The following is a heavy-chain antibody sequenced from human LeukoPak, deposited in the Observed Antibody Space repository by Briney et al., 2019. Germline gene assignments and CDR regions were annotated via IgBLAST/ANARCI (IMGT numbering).Heavy chain of an antibody. CDR1: GFTFSDYY. J-gene: IGHJ5*02. CDR2: ISCGGGTI. V-gene: IGHV3-11*01. Sequence: GVSLRLPCAVSGFTFSDYYMSWIRQAPGKGLEWISYISCGGGTIYYADSIKARFTISRDNTKNSLYLQMNSLRAEDSAMYYCAGGPNYYDSSINLWGQGTLVTVSS. CDR3: AGGPNYYDSSINL. D-gene: IGHD3-22*01.